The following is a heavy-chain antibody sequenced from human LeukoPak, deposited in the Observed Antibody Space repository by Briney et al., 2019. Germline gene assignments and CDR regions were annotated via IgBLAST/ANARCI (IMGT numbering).Heavy chain of an antibody. CDR1: GFTFSNYW. J-gene: IGHJ4*02. Sequence: PGGSLRLSCAASGFTFSNYWMSWVRQAPGKGLAWVANIKEDGSEKYYVQSVKGRFTISRDNSKNTLYLQMNSLRAEDTAVYYCARVGGGYYFDYWGQGTLVTVSS. V-gene: IGHV3-7*03. D-gene: IGHD1-26*01. CDR3: ARVGGGYYFDY. CDR2: IKEDGSEK.